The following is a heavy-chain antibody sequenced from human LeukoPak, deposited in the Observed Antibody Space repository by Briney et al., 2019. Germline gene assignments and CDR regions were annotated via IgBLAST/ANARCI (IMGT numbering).Heavy chain of an antibody. CDR1: GGSITIADYW. J-gene: IGHJ6*02. Sequence: SETLSLTCTVSGGSITIADYWWAWIRQPPGKGLEWTASIYYSGSTHYNPALKSRVYISVDTSKSQFSLKLSSVTAADTAVYYCARFGRFGELLSPYYYYGMDVWGQGTTVTVSS. V-gene: IGHV4-39*01. D-gene: IGHD3-10*01. CDR3: ARFGRFGELLSPYYYYGMDV. CDR2: IYYSGST.